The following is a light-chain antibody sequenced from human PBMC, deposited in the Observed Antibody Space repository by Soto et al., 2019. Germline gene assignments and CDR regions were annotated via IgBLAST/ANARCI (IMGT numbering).Light chain of an antibody. J-gene: IGKJ1*01. Sequence: DIQMTQSPSSLSASVGDRVIITCRASQSISNYLNWYQQKPGKAPKLLIYAASSLQSGVPSRFSGSGSGTDFTLTISSLQPEDFANYFCQQSYSTPRTFGQGTKVEIK. CDR1: QSISNY. CDR3: QQSYSTPRT. CDR2: AAS. V-gene: IGKV1-39*01.